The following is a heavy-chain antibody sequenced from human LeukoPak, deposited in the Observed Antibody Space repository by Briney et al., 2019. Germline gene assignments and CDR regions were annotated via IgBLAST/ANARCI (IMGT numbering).Heavy chain of an antibody. CDR1: GVTFTNYA. CDR2: ISIGGGST. CDR3: AKVPAGNKVEY. V-gene: IGHV3-23*01. D-gene: IGHD6-19*01. J-gene: IGHJ4*02. Sequence: GGSLRLSCAASGVTFTNYAMTWVRQAPGKGLEWVSGISIGGGSTDYADSVKGRFTISRDNSKNTLYLQMNSLRAEDTAVYYCAKVPAGNKVEYWGQGTLVTVSS.